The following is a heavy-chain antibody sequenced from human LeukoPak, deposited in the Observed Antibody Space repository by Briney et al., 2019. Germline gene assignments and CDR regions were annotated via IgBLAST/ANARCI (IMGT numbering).Heavy chain of an antibody. CDR2: IKLDGSEQ. D-gene: IGHD6-6*01. V-gene: IGHV3-7*01. CDR1: GFIFSRDW. Sequence: GGSLRLSCAASGFIFSRDWMYWVRQAPGKGLEWVASIKLDGSEQYYVDFVKGRFTISRDNAKSSLYLQMNSLRAEDTAVYFCARAPARARLDYWGQGTLVTVSS. J-gene: IGHJ4*02. CDR3: ARAPARARLDY.